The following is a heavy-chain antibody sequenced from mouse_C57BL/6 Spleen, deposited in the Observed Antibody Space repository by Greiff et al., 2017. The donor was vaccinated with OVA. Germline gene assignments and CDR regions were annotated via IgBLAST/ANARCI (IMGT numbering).Heavy chain of an antibody. CDR2: ISYDGSN. J-gene: IGHJ2*01. Sequence: EVKLMESGPGLVKPSQSLSLTCSVTGYSITSGYYWNWIRQFPGNKLEWMGYISYDGSNNYNPSLKNRISITRDTSKNQFFLKLNSVTTEDTATYYCATGEYYFDYWGQGTTLTVSS. CDR1: GYSITSGYY. V-gene: IGHV3-6*01. CDR3: ATGEYYFDY.